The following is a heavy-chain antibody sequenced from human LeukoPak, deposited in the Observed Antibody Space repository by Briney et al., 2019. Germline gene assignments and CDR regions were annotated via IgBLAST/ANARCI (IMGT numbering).Heavy chain of an antibody. CDR1: GGSISSGDYY. CDR3: ARVMVSAHLYYYYGMDV. D-gene: IGHD1-14*01. CDR2: IYYSGST. V-gene: IGHV4-30-4*01. J-gene: IGHJ6*02. Sequence: SETLSLTCTVSGGSISSGDYYWSWIRQPPGKGLEWIGYIYYSGSTYYNPSLKSRVTISVDTSKNQFSLKLSSVTAADTAVYYCARVMVSAHLYYYYGMDVWGQGTTATVSS.